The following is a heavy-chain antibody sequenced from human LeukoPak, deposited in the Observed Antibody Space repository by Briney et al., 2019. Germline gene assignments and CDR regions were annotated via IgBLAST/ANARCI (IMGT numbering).Heavy chain of an antibody. Sequence: SQTLSLTCTVSGVSISSGGYYRSWIRQPAGKGLEWIGRIYTTGSTNCNPSLKSRVTISVDTSKNQFSLKLSSVTAADTAVYYCARGPGGSSSSDFDYWGQGTLVTVSS. CDR2: IYTTGST. D-gene: IGHD6-6*01. CDR3: ARGPGGSSSSDFDY. V-gene: IGHV4-61*02. J-gene: IGHJ4*02. CDR1: GVSISSGGYY.